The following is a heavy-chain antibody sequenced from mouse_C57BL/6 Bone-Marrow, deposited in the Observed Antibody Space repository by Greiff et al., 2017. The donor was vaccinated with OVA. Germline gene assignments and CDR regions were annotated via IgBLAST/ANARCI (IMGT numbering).Heavy chain of an antibody. V-gene: IGHV6-3*01. CDR3: TEGFD. CDR1: GFTFSNYW. CDR2: IRLKSDNYAT. D-gene: IGHD3-2*02. J-gene: IGHJ3*01. Sequence: EVQLQQSGGGLVQPGGSMKLSCVASGFTFSNYWMNWVRQSPEKGLEWVAKIRLKSDNYATHYAESVKGRFTISRDDSKSSVYLQMNNLSAEDTGIYYCTEGFDWGQGTLVTVSA.